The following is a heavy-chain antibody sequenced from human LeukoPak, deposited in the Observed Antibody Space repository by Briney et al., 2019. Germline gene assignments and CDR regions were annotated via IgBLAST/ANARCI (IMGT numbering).Heavy chain of an antibody. CDR3: ARLPNDYDYVWGSYRYTSYYMDV. CDR1: GGSISSSSYY. CDR2: IYYSGST. J-gene: IGHJ6*03. V-gene: IGHV4-39*01. Sequence: SETLSLTCTASGGSISSSSYYWGWIRQPPGKGLEWIGSIYYSGSTYYNPSLKSRVTISVDTSKNQFSLKLSSVTAADTAVYYCARLPNDYDYVWGSYRYTSYYMDVWGKGTTVTVSS. D-gene: IGHD3-16*02.